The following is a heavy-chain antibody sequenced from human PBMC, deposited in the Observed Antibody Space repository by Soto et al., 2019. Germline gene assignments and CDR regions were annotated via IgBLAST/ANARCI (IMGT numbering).Heavy chain of an antibody. V-gene: IGHV3-23*01. CDR3: AKDEGTYSSGWYRQGQFDY. CDR1: GFTFSSYA. Sequence: GGSLRLSCAASGFTFSSYAMSWVRQAPGKGLEWVSAISGSGGSTYYTDSVKGRFTISRDNSKNTLYLQMNSLRAEDTAVYYCAKDEGTYSSGWYRQGQFDYWGQGTLVTVSS. D-gene: IGHD6-19*01. CDR2: ISGSGGST. J-gene: IGHJ4*02.